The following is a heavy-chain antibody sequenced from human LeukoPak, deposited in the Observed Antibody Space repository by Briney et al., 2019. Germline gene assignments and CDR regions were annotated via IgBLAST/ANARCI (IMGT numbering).Heavy chain of an antibody. D-gene: IGHD3-3*01. Sequence: GASVKVSCKASGGTFSSYAISWVRQAPGQGLEWMGGIIPMFGTANYAQKFQGRVTITADKSTSTAYMELSSLRSEDTAVYYCARGVEYADFWSGPNQYYYYYMDVWGKGTTVTVSS. CDR1: GGTFSSYA. CDR2: IIPMFGTA. V-gene: IGHV1-69*06. CDR3: ARGVEYADFWSGPNQYYYYYMDV. J-gene: IGHJ6*03.